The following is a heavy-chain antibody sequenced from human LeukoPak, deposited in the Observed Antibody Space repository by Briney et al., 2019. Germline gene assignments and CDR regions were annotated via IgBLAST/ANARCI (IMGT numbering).Heavy chain of an antibody. J-gene: IGHJ5*02. D-gene: IGHD5-12*01. Sequence: GGSLRLSCAASGFTFSSYAMSWGRQAPGKGLEWVSAISGSGGSTYYADSVKGRFTISRDNSKNTLYLQMKSLRAEDTAVYYCAKNPGYSCYDNDNWFDPWGQGTLVTVSS. CDR1: GFTFSSYA. CDR2: ISGSGGST. CDR3: AKNPGYSCYDNDNWFDP. V-gene: IGHV3-23*01.